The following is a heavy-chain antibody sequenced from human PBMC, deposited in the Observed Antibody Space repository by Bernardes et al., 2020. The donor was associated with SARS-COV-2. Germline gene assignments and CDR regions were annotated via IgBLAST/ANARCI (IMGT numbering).Heavy chain of an antibody. J-gene: IGHJ3*01. V-gene: IGHV2-5*02. CDR2: IYWDDDE. CDR3: AHFFYYDSSGPGSYAFDF. D-gene: IGHD3-22*01. CDR1: WFSLRPSGVG. Sequence: SGSTLSKPTQTLTLTCPFSWFSLRPSGVGVGWIRQPPGKALEWLALIYWDDDERYSPSLKSRLTITKDTSKNQVVLRMTNMDPVDTATYFCAHFFYYDSSGPGSYAFDFWGQGTMVTVSS.